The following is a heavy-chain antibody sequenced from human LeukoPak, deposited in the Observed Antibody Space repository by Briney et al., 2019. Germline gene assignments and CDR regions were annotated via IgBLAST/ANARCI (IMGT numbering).Heavy chain of an antibody. CDR3: ARVGGVPAALYYGMDV. J-gene: IGHJ6*02. CDR2: TYYRSKWYK. D-gene: IGHD2-2*01. CDR1: GDSVSSNSAA. Sequence: SQTLSLTCAISGDSVSSNSAAWNWIRQSPSIGLEWLGRTYYRSKWYKYYAVSVKSRITINPDTSKNQFSLQLNSVTPEDTAVYYCARVGGVPAALYYGMDVWGQGTTVTVSS. V-gene: IGHV6-1*01.